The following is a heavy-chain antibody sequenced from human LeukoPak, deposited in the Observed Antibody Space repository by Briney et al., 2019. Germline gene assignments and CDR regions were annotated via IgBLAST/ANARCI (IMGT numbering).Heavy chain of an antibody. CDR1: GYTFTSYG. CDR3: ARVGQMVAATWGFDY. CDR2: ISAYNGDT. V-gene: IGHV1-18*01. J-gene: IGHJ4*02. D-gene: IGHD2-15*01. Sequence: ASVKVSCKASGYTFTSYGISWVRQAPGQGLEWMGWISAYNGDTKYAQKLQGRVTMTTDTSTSTAYMELRSLRSDDTAVYYCARVGQMVAATWGFDYWGQGTLVTVSS.